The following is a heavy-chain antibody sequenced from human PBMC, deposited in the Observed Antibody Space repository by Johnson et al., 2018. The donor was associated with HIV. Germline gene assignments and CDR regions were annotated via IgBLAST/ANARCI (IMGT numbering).Heavy chain of an antibody. CDR2: IRYDGSYK. CDR3: AKGAFDI. J-gene: IGHJ3*02. Sequence: QVQVVESGGGVVQPGRSLRLSCAASGFTFSSYAMHWVRQAPGKGLEWVAFIRYDGSYKYYADSVKGRFTISRDNSKNTLYLQMNSLRAEDTAVYYCAKGAFDIWGQGTMVTVSS. CDR1: GFTFSSYA. V-gene: IGHV3-30*02.